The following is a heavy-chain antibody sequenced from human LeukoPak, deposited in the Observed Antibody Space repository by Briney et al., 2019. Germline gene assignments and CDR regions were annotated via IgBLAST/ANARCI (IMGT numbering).Heavy chain of an antibody. CDR3: ARDRGVRQIIKSTFDY. V-gene: IGHV1-2*02. CDR1: AYTFTDNY. D-gene: IGHD3-10*01. J-gene: IGHJ4*02. Sequence: ASVKVSCKASAYTFTDNYVHWVRQAPGQRLEWMGWLDPNSGGTNYAQKFQGRVTMTRDTSINTAYMELSSLRSDDTAVYYCARDRGVRQIIKSTFDYWGQGTLVTVSS. CDR2: LDPNSGGT.